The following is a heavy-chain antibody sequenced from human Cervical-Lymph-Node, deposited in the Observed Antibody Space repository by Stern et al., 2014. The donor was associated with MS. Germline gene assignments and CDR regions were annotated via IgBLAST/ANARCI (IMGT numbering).Heavy chain of an antibody. J-gene: IGHJ4*02. CDR2: IDWDDDK. CDR3: ARRALRWGYCDY. Sequence: QVTLKESGPALVKPTQTLTLTCTFSGFSLTTSGMSVTWIRQPPGKALEWLARIDWDDDKYYRTSLKTRLTISKDTPKNQVVLTVTNMDPVDTATYYCARRALRWGYCDYWGQGILVTVSS. CDR1: GFSLTTSGMS. D-gene: IGHD2-21*02. V-gene: IGHV2-70*13.